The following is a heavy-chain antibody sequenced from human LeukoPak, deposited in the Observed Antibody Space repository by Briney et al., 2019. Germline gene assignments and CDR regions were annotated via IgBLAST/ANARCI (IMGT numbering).Heavy chain of an antibody. J-gene: IGHJ2*01. Sequence: PGGSLRLSCAGSGFTFSSYWMSWVRQAPGKGLEWVANIKQDGSEKYYVDSVKGRFTISRDNAKNSLYLQMNSLRAEDTAVYYCAGVNYFYWYFDLWGRGTLVTVSS. D-gene: IGHD5-24*01. CDR1: GFTFSSYW. V-gene: IGHV3-7*01. CDR2: IKQDGSEK. CDR3: AGVNYFYWYFDL.